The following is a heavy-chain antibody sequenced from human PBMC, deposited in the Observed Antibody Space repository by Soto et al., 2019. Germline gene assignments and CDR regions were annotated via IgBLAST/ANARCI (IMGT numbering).Heavy chain of an antibody. D-gene: IGHD5-12*01. CDR3: TTNLKRGYSGYDLGGGMDAFDI. J-gene: IGHJ3*02. Sequence: GGSLRLSCAASGFTFSNAWMSWVRQAPGKGLEWVGRIKSKTDGGTTDYAAPVKGRFTISRDDSKNTLYLQMNSLKTEDTAVYYCTTNLKRGYSGYDLGGGMDAFDIWGQGTMVTVSS. CDR1: GFTFSNAW. CDR2: IKSKTDGGTT. V-gene: IGHV3-15*01.